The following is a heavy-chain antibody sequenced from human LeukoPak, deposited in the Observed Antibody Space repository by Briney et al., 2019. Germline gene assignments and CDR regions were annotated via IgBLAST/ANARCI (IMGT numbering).Heavy chain of an antibody. Sequence: PGGSLRLSCAASGFTFSNYAMSWVRQAPGKGLEWVSTISGSGGTKYYADSVEGRFTISRDNSKNTLYLQMSSLRAEDTAIYYCEKEREQGTPRYCFGSGGQGPLVPVSS. V-gene: IGHV3-23*01. CDR1: GFTFSNYA. D-gene: IGHD1-26*01. CDR3: EKEREQGTPRYCFGS. CDR2: ISGSGGTK. J-gene: IGHJ4*02.